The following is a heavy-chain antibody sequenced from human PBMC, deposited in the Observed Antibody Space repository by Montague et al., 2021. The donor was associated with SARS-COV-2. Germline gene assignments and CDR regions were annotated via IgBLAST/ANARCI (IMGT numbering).Heavy chain of an antibody. V-gene: IGHV4-34*01. CDR1: GGSFSGYY. CDR3: AREGVGATTNDAFDI. CDR2: INHSGST. J-gene: IGHJ3*02. Sequence: SETLSLTCAVYGGSFSGYYWSWIRQPPGKGLEWIGEINHSGSTNYNPSLKRRVTISVDTSKNQFSLKLSSVTAADTAVYYCAREGVGATTNDAFDIWGQGTMVTVSS. D-gene: IGHD1-26*01.